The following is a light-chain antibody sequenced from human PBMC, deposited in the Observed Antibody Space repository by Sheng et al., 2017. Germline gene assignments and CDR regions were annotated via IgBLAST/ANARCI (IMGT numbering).Light chain of an antibody. CDR3: QQYYSPPFT. CDR1: QSFSSSY. Sequence: EIVLTQSPGTLSLSPGERATLSCRASQSFSSSYLSWYQQKPGQPPRLLIYGASTRATGIPDRFSGSGSGTVYTLTINSLQPEDFATYFCQQYYSPPFTFGPGTKVD. J-gene: IGKJ3*01. V-gene: IGKV3-20*01. CDR2: GAS.